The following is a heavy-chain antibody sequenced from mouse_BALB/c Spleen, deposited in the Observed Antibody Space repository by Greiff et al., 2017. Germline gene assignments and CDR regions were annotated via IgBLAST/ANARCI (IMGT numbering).Heavy chain of an antibody. CDR2: IWGDGST. V-gene: IGHV2-3*01. Sequence: VQLQESGPGLVAPSQSLSITCTVSGFSLTSYGVSWVRQPPGKGLEWLGVIWGDGSTNYHSALISRLSISKDNSKSQVFLNLNSLQTDDTATYYWAKSYRYDEGAWFAYWGQGTLVTVSA. CDR3: AKSYRYDEGAWFAY. CDR1: GFSLTSYG. D-gene: IGHD2-14*01. J-gene: IGHJ3*01.